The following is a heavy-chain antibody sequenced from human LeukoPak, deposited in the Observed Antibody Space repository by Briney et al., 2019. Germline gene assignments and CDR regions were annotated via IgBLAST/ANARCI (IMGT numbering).Heavy chain of an antibody. CDR1: GLTFSSYE. D-gene: IGHD4-17*01. CDR3: ARLRGVNGDYA. J-gene: IGHJ4*02. V-gene: IGHV3-48*03. CDR2: ISSSGSTI. Sequence: GGSLRLSCAASGLTFSSYEMNWVRQARGEGLEWVSYISSSGSTIYYADSVKGRFTISRDNAKNSLYLKMNSLRAEDTAVYYCARLRGVNGDYAWGQGTLVTVSS.